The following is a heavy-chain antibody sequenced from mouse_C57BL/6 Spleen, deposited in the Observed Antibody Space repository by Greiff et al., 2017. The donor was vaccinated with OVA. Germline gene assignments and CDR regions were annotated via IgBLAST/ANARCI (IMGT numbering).Heavy chain of an antibody. CDR3: AREGLFYAMDY. D-gene: IGHD3-1*01. CDR1: GYTFTSYW. Sequence: VQLQQSGTELVKPGASAKLSCKASGYTFTSYWMHWVKQRPGQGLEWIGNINPSNGGTNYNEKFKSKATLTVDKSSSTAYMQLSSLTSEDSAVYYCAREGLFYAMDYWGQGTSVTVSS. J-gene: IGHJ4*01. CDR2: INPSNGGT. V-gene: IGHV1-53*01.